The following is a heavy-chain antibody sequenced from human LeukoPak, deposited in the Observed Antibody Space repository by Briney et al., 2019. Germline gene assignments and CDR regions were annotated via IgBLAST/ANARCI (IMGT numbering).Heavy chain of an antibody. D-gene: IGHD1-26*01. J-gene: IGHJ6*02. V-gene: IGHV1-69*13. CDR2: IIPIFGTA. Sequence: SVKVSCKASGGSFSSHAINWVRQAPGQGLEWMGGIIPIFGTANYAQKFQGRVTITADESTSTAYMELSSLRSEDTAVYYCARGATTSMWDYYYYGMDVWGQGTTVTVSS. CDR1: GGSFSSHA. CDR3: ARGATTSMWDYYYYGMDV.